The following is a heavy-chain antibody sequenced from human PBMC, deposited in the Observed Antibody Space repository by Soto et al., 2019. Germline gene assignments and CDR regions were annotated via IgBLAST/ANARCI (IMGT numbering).Heavy chain of an antibody. CDR2: IYPGDSDT. CDR3: ARQGLSPWNYGIKPIDY. CDR1: GYSFTSYW. J-gene: IGHJ4*02. D-gene: IGHD1-7*01. V-gene: IGHV5-51*01. Sequence: GESLKISCKGSGYSFTSYWIGWVRQMPGKGLEWMGIIYPGDSDTRYSPSFQGQVTISADKSISTAYLQWSSLKASDTAMYYCARQGLSPWNYGIKPIDYWGQGTLVTVSS.